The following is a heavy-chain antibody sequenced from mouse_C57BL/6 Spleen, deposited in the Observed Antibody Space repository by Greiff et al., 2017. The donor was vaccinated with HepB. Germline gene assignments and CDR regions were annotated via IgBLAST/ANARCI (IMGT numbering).Heavy chain of an antibody. CDR3: ARGEITTVVAPFAY. J-gene: IGHJ3*01. CDR1: GFTFSSYA. D-gene: IGHD1-1*01. Sequence: EVHLVESGGGLVKPGGSLKLSCAASGFTFSSYAMSWVRQTPEKRLEWVATISDGGSYTYYPDNVKGRFTISRDNAKNNLYLQMSHLKSEDTAMYYCARGEITTVVAPFAYWGQGTLVTVSA. V-gene: IGHV5-4*01. CDR2: ISDGGSYT.